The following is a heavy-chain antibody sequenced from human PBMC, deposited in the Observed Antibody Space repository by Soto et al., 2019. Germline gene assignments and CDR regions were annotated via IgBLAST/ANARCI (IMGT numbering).Heavy chain of an antibody. Sequence: ASVKVSCKASGGTLTISSHGISWVRHAPGQGLEWMGIINPSCGSTSYAQKFQGRVTMTRDTSTSTVYMELSSLRSEDTAVYYCARHDSSGYFDAFDIWGQGTMVTVSS. CDR1: GGTLTISSHG. CDR3: ARHDSSGYFDAFDI. CDR2: INPSCGST. D-gene: IGHD3-22*01. V-gene: IGHV1-46*01. J-gene: IGHJ3*02.